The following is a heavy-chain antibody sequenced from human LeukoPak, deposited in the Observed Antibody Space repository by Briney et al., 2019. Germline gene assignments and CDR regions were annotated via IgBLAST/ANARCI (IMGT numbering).Heavy chain of an antibody. V-gene: IGHV1-46*01. D-gene: IGHD3-3*01. CDR3: ARARYESRIWPKSRYDYYHYMDV. Sequence: ASVKVSCKASGYTFTSYYMHWVRQAPGQGLEWMGIINPSGGSTSYAQKFQGRVTITRDTSASTAYMEVSSLRFEDMAVYYCARARYESRIWPKSRYDYYHYMDVWGKGTTVTVSS. CDR2: INPSGGST. J-gene: IGHJ6*03. CDR1: GYTFTSYY.